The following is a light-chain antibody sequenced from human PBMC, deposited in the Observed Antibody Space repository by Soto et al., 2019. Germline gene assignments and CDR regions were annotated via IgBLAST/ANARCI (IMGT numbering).Light chain of an antibody. CDR3: NSYPTSSTLV. CDR1: SSDVGTYKY. Sequence: QSALTQPASVSGSPGQSITISCTGTSSDVGTYKYVSWYQQHPGKAPKLMIYDVSNRPSGVSNRFSGSKSGNTASLTISGLQAEDEADYYCNSYPTSSTLVFGTGTKLTVL. V-gene: IGLV2-14*03. J-gene: IGLJ1*01. CDR2: DVS.